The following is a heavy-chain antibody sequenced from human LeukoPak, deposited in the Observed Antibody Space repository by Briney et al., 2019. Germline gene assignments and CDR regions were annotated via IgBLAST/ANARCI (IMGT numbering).Heavy chain of an antibody. D-gene: IGHD3-22*01. V-gene: IGHV4-4*02. CDR1: GGSISSSNW. CDR2: IYHSGST. J-gene: IGHJ4*02. CDR3: ARVHPQTYYYDSSGYYSFDY. Sequence: SGTLSLTCAVSGGSISSSNWWSWVRQPPGKGLEWIGEIYHSGSTNYNPSLKSRVTISVDKSKNQFSLKLSSVTAADTAVYYCARVHPQTYYYDSSGYYSFDYWGQGTLVTVSS.